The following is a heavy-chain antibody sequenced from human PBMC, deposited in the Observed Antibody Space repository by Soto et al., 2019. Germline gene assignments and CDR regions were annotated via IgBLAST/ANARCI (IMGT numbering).Heavy chain of an antibody. CDR3: GRCRTDNYAMDV. Sequence: ASVKVSCKASGYRFTSYGIAWVRQVPGQGPEWMGWISPYNGRTNYPQNVQGRVVMTTDISTNIVYWELRSLRSDDTAMYYCGRCRTDNYAMDVWGQGTTVTVSS. D-gene: IGHD2-2*01. V-gene: IGHV1-18*01. CDR2: ISPYNGRT. CDR1: GYRFTSYG. J-gene: IGHJ6*02.